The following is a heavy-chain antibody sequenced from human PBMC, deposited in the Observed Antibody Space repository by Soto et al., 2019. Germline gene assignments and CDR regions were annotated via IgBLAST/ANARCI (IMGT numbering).Heavy chain of an antibody. V-gene: IGHV4-31*03. Sequence: KASETLSLTCTVSGGSISTGGYYWSWIRQHPGKGLEWIGYIYYSGSSSYNLSLKGRLTISVDTSKNQFSLKLSSVTAADTAVYYCASTRDYFDYWGQGILVTVS. CDR1: GGSISTGGYY. CDR3: ASTRDYFDY. J-gene: IGHJ4*02. CDR2: IYYSGSS. D-gene: IGHD1-1*01.